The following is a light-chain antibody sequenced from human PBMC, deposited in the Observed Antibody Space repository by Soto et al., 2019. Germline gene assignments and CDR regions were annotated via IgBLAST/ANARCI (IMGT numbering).Light chain of an antibody. CDR1: QSVNSNY. J-gene: IGKJ1*01. CDR2: SAS. V-gene: IGKV3-20*01. Sequence: EIVLTQSPGTLSLSPGDRATLSCRASQSVNSNYFAWYQQKPGQAPRLLIYSASSRATGIPDRFSGSGSGTDFTLTITGLEPEDFAVYYCQQYGVSPRTFGQGSKVEIK. CDR3: QQYGVSPRT.